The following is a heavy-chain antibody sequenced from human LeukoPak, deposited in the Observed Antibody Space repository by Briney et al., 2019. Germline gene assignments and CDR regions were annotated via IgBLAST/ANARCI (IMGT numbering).Heavy chain of an antibody. CDR1: GGSISGYY. CDR2: SDYSGNT. J-gene: IGHJ4*02. Sequence: SETLSLTCTVSGGSISGYYWSWIRQPPGRGLEWISYSDYSGNTNYNTSLKSRVAISIDTSKSQFSLKLSSVTAADTAVYYCARHGGSYDYWGQGTLVTVSS. V-gene: IGHV4-59*08. D-gene: IGHD1-26*01. CDR3: ARHGGSYDY.